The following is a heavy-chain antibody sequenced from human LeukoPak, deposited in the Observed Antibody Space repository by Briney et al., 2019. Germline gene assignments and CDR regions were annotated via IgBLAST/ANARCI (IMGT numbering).Heavy chain of an antibody. J-gene: IGHJ6*03. CDR1: GGSISSYY. CDR2: IYTSGST. D-gene: IGHD3-10*01. CDR3: ARDYYGSGSPNYYYYYMDV. V-gene: IGHV4-4*07. Sequence: PSETLSLTCTVSGGSISSYYWSWIRQPAGKGLEWIGRIYTSGSTNYNPSLKSRVTMSVDTSKNQFSLKLSSVTAADTAVYYCARDYYGSGSPNYYYYYMDVWGKGTTVTISS.